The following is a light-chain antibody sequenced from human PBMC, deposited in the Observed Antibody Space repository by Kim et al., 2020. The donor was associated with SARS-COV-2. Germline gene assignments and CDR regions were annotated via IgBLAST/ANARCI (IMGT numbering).Light chain of an antibody. J-gene: IGKJ4*01. V-gene: IGKV1-17*03. Sequence: ASVGRNVNITCRASQGINNYLAWFQQRPGKVPKRLSYAASTLQGGGPSRFSGGVSGTEVTLTISSLQPEDSATYYCLQHNTYPLTFGGGTKVDIK. CDR3: LQHNTYPLT. CDR2: AAS. CDR1: QGINNY.